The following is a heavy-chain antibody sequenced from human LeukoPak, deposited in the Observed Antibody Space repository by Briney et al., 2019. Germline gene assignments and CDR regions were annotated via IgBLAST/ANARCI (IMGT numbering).Heavy chain of an antibody. Sequence: PGGSLRLSCAASGFTFSSYWMSWVRQAPGKGLEWVANIKQDGSEKYYVDSVKGRFTISRDNAKNSPYLQMNSLRAEDTAVCYCARDRGSSSWYYDYYYYYGMDVWGQGTTVTVSS. CDR2: IKQDGSEK. D-gene: IGHD6-13*01. CDR1: GFTFSSYW. V-gene: IGHV3-7*01. CDR3: ARDRGSSSWYYDYYYYYGMDV. J-gene: IGHJ6*02.